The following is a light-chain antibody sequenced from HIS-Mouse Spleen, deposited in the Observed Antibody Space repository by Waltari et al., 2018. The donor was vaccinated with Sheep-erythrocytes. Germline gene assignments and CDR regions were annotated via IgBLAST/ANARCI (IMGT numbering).Light chain of an antibody. J-gene: IGKJ4*01. Sequence: EIVLTQSPGTLYLSPGERATLSCRASQSVSSSYLAWYQQKPGKAPRLLIYGASSRATGIPDRFSGSGSGTDFTLTISRLEPEDFAVYYCQQYGSSPLTFGGGTKVEIK. CDR2: GAS. CDR1: QSVSSSY. CDR3: QQYGSSPLT. V-gene: IGKV3-20*01.